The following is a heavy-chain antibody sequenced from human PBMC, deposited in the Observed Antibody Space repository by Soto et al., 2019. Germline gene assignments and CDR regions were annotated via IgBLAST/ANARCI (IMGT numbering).Heavy chain of an antibody. Sequence: SVKVSCKASGGTFSSYAISWVRQAPGQGLEWMGGIIPIFGTANYAQKFQGRVTITADESTSTAYMELSSLRSEDTAVYYCARGTYYYGSGSLGDYYYGMDVWGQGTTVTVSS. CDR2: IIPIFGTA. CDR3: ARGTYYYGSGSLGDYYYGMDV. J-gene: IGHJ6*02. V-gene: IGHV1-69*13. CDR1: GGTFSSYA. D-gene: IGHD3-10*01.